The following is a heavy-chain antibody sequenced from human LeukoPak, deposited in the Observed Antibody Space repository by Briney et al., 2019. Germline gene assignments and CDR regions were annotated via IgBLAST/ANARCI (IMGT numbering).Heavy chain of an antibody. CDR1: GITVSSNY. CDR3: ARALDYYDSSGYYHYFDY. J-gene: IGHJ4*02. D-gene: IGHD3-22*01. Sequence: GGSLRLSCAASGITVSSNYMSWVRQAPGKGLEWVSVIYSGGSTYYADSVKGRFTISGDNSKNTLYLQMNSLRAEDTAVYYCARALDYYDSSGYYHYFDYWGQGTLVTVSS. CDR2: IYSGGST. V-gene: IGHV3-53*01.